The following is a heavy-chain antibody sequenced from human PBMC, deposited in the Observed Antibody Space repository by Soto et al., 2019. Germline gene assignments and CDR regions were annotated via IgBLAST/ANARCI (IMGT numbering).Heavy chain of an antibody. D-gene: IGHD2-15*01. CDR1: GGSFSGYY. CDR3: ARGISYLVVVTGATPFDF. Sequence: QVQLQQWGAGLLKPSETLSLTCTVYGGSFSGYYWSWIRQSPGKGLEWIGEINHSGGVNYNPSLKSRVTISVDTSKNQVSLNLRSVTAADTSVYYCARGISYLVVVTGATPFDFWGPGTLVTVSS. V-gene: IGHV4-34*01. J-gene: IGHJ4*02. CDR2: INHSGGV.